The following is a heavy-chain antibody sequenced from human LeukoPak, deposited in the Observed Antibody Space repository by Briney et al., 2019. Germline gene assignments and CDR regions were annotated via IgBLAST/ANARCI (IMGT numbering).Heavy chain of an antibody. CDR2: IDSSSSTI. CDR1: GFTFNSYS. J-gene: IGHJ4*02. V-gene: IGHV3-48*01. CDR3: ARASYKWLFTGGYFDY. D-gene: IGHD3-22*01. Sequence: GGSLRLSCAASGFTFNSYSMNWVRQAPGKGLEWVSYIDSSSSTIYYADSVKGRFTISGDNSKNTLYLQMNSLRAEDTAVYYCARASYKWLFTGGYFDYWGQGTLVTVSS.